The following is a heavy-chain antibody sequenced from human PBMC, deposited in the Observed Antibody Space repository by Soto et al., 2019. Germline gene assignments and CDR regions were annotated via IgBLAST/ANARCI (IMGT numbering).Heavy chain of an antibody. D-gene: IGHD3-10*01. CDR2: ISWNSGSI. Sequence: GGSLRLSCAASGFTFDDYAMHWVRQAPGKGLEWVSGISWNSGSIGYADSVKGRFTISRDNAKNSLYLQMNSLRAEDTALYYCAKGITMVRGVINAFDIWGQGTMVTVSS. CDR1: GFTFDDYA. CDR3: AKGITMVRGVINAFDI. J-gene: IGHJ3*02. V-gene: IGHV3-9*01.